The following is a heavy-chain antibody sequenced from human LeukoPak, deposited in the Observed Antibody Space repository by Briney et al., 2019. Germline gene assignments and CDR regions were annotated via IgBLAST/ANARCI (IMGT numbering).Heavy chain of an antibody. J-gene: IGHJ4*02. CDR2: INPNSGGT. CDR1: GYTFTGYY. Sequence: ASVKVSCKASGYTFTGYYMHWVRQAPGQGLEWMGWINPNSGGTNYAQKFQGWVTMTRDTSISTAYMELRSLRYDDTAVYYCARDLEQAVAPRLEYYFDYWGQGTLVTVSS. CDR3: ARDLEQAVAPRLEYYFDY. V-gene: IGHV1-2*04. D-gene: IGHD6-19*01.